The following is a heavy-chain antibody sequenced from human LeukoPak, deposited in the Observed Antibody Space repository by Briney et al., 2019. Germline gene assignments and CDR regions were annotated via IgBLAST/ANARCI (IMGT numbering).Heavy chain of an antibody. CDR2: INPNSGGT. CDR3: ARAPAAYAI. CDR1: GYSFTNYA. Sequence: ASVKVSCKASGYSFTNYAMNWVRQAPGQGLEWMGWINPNSGGTNYAQKFQGRVTMTRDTSISTAYMELSSLRSDDTAVYYCARAPAAYAIWGQGTMIAVSS. J-gene: IGHJ3*02. V-gene: IGHV1-2*02. D-gene: IGHD2-8*01.